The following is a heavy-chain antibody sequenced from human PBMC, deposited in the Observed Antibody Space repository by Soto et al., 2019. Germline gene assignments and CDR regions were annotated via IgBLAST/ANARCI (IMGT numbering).Heavy chain of an antibody. Sequence: EVQLVESGGGLVQPGGSLTVSCVASGFTFSRYWMHWVRQAPGKGLVWVSHINSDGSSTSYADSVKGRFTISRDNAKNTLYLQINSLRAEDTALYYCTRARPYNSLDYWGQGTLVTVSS. CDR3: TRARPYNSLDY. V-gene: IGHV3-74*01. J-gene: IGHJ4*02. CDR1: GFTFSRYW. CDR2: INSDGSST. D-gene: IGHD3-10*01.